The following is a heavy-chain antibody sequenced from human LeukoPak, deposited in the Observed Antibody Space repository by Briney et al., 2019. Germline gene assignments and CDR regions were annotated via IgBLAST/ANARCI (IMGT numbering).Heavy chain of an antibody. J-gene: IGHJ4*02. Sequence: ASVEVSCKAAGYNFPAYFMHWVRQAPGQGLEWMGRINPNGGDTNYAQKFQGRVTMARDTSISTAYMELNSLMSDDTAVYYCVRVGFTTSWSNFDYWGQGTLVTVSS. D-gene: IGHD2-2*01. V-gene: IGHV1-2*06. CDR3: VRVGFTTSWSNFDY. CDR2: INPNGGDT. CDR1: GYNFPAYF.